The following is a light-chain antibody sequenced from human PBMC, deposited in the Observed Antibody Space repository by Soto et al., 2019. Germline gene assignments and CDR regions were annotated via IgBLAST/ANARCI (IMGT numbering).Light chain of an antibody. CDR1: QSITNW. Sequence: DIQMAQSPSTLSASVGDRVTITCRASQSITNWLAWYQQMQGKAPKLLTYKASTSESGVPSSFSGSGSGTEFTLTISSLRPDDFATYYCEQYYNYPLTFGQGTKVDSK. CDR2: KAS. J-gene: IGKJ1*01. V-gene: IGKV1-5*03. CDR3: EQYYNYPLT.